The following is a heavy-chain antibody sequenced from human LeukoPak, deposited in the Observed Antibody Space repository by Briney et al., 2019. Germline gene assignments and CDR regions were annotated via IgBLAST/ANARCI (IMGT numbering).Heavy chain of an antibody. V-gene: IGHV1-3*01. CDR2: MNAGNGNT. CDR3: AGGRGTSGSNRDFYYYYYMDV. Sequence: ASVKVSCKASGYIFTDYAIHWLRQAPGQRPEWMGWMNAGNGNTKYSQKFQGRITLIRDTSAATAYMELSSLRHDDLAVYYCAGGRGTSGSNRDFYYYYYMDVRGKGTTVTVSS. J-gene: IGHJ6*03. D-gene: IGHD2-15*01. CDR1: GYIFTDYA.